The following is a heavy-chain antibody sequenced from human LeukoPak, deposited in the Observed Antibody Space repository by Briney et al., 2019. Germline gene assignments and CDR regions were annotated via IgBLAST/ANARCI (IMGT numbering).Heavy chain of an antibody. Sequence: QPGRSLRLSCAASGFTFSSYGMHWVRQAPGKGLEWVAVISYDGSNKYYADSVKGRFTISRDNSKNTLYLQMNSLRAEDTAVHYCAKDRGYYDSSGYPIWGQGTMVTVSS. CDR2: ISYDGSNK. J-gene: IGHJ3*02. D-gene: IGHD3-22*01. V-gene: IGHV3-30*18. CDR3: AKDRGYYDSSGYPI. CDR1: GFTFSSYG.